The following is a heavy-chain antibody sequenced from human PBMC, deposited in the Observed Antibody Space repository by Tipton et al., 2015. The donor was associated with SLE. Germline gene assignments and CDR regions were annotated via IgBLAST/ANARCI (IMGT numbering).Heavy chain of an antibody. CDR2: IYYSGST. Sequence: TLSLTCTVSGGSISSHYWSWIRQPPGKGLEWIGYIYYSGSTNYNPSLKSRVTISVDTSKNQFSLKLSSVTAADTAVYYCARDPSYWGQGTLVTVSS. CDR3: ARDPSY. V-gene: IGHV4-59*11. J-gene: IGHJ4*02. CDR1: GGSISSHY.